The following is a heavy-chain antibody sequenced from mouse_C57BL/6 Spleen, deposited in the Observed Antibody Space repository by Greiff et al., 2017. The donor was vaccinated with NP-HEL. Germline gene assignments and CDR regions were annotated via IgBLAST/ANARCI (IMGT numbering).Heavy chain of an antibody. CDR1: GYSITSGYD. CDR2: ISYSGST. V-gene: IGHV3-1*01. D-gene: IGHD4-1*01. J-gene: IGHJ2*01. Sequence: EVKLVESGPGMVKPSQSLSLTCTVTGYSITSGYDWHWIRHFPGNKLEWMGYISYSGSTNYNPSLKSRISITHDTSKNHFFLKLNSVTTEDTATYYCAREGDWEYFDYWGQGTTLTVSS. CDR3: AREGDWEYFDY.